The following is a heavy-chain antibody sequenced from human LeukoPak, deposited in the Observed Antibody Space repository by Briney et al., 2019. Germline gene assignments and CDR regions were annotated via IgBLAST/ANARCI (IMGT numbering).Heavy chain of an antibody. J-gene: IGHJ6*03. V-gene: IGHV1-69*13. CDR3: ASCSSTSCYPIWYYYMDV. Sequence: GASVKVSCKASGGTFSSYAISWVRQAPGQGLEWMGGIIPIFGTANYAQKFQGRVTITADESTSTAYMELSSLRSEDTAVYYCASCSSTSCYPIWYYYMDVWGKGTTVTVSS. D-gene: IGHD2-2*01. CDR2: IIPIFGTA. CDR1: GGTFSSYA.